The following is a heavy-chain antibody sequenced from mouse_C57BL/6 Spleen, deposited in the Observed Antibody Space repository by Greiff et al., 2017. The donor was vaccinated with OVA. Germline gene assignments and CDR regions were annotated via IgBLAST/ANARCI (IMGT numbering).Heavy chain of an antibody. D-gene: IGHD4-1*01. CDR3: ARERELGYFDY. J-gene: IGHJ2*01. V-gene: IGHV1-80*01. CDR1: GYAFSSYW. CDR2: IYPGDGDT. Sequence: QVQLQQSGAELVKPGASVKISCKASGYAFSSYWMNWVKQRPGKGLEWIGQIYPGDGDTNYNGKFKGKATLTADKSSSTAYMQLSSLTSEDSAVYFCARERELGYFDYWGQGTTLTVSS.